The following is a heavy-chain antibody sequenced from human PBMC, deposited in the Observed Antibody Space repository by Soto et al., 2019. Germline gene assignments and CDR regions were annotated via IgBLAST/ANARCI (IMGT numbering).Heavy chain of an antibody. J-gene: IGHJ5*02. V-gene: IGHV3-33*08. CDR3: AREKRGLRSFWFDP. D-gene: IGHD5-12*01. CDR1: GFTFSNAW. Sequence: GGSLRLSCAASGFTFSNAWMSWVRQAPGKGLEWVAVIWYDRSNKYYADSVKGRFTISRDNPNNTLYLQMNSLRPEDTAVHYCAREKRGLRSFWFDPWGQGTLVTVYS. CDR2: IWYDRSNK.